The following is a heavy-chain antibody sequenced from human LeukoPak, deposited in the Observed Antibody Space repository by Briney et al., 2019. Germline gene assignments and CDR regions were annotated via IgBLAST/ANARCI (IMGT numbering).Heavy chain of an antibody. V-gene: IGHV3-21*01. CDR3: ARQIGYCSSTSCYKYFDY. Sequence: GGSLRHSCAASGFTFSSYSMNWVRQAPGKGLEWVSSISSSSSYIYYADSVKGRFTISRDNAKNSLYLQMNSLRAEDTAVYYCARQIGYCSSTSCYKYFDYWGQGTLVTVSS. CDR1: GFTFSSYS. J-gene: IGHJ4*02. CDR2: ISSSSSYI. D-gene: IGHD2-2*01.